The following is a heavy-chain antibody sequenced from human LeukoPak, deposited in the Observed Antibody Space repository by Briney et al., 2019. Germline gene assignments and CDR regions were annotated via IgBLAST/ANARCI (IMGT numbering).Heavy chain of an antibody. J-gene: IGHJ4*02. CDR1: GGSFTNNA. CDR2: ILPIFGTA. V-gene: IGHV1-69*06. Sequence: SVKVSCKVSGGSFTNNAISWVRQAPGQGPEWMGRILPIFGTAEYAERFQGRVTITADKSTTTAYMELTSLKVEDTALYFCARGKGFVGHFDYWGQGTLVTVSS. D-gene: IGHD3-3*01. CDR3: ARGKGFVGHFDY.